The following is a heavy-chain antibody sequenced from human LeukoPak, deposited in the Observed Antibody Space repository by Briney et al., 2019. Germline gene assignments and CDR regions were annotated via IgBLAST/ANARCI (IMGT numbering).Heavy chain of an antibody. CDR1: GFTFSSYS. CDR2: ISSSSSYI. Sequence: GGSLRLSCAASGFTFSSYSMNWVRQAPGKGLEWVSSISSSSSYIYYADSVKGRFTISRDNAKNSLYLQMNSLRAEDTAVYYCARGYDFWSGYYRIYFDYWGQGTLVTVSS. V-gene: IGHV3-21*01. D-gene: IGHD3-3*01. CDR3: ARGYDFWSGYYRIYFDY. J-gene: IGHJ4*02.